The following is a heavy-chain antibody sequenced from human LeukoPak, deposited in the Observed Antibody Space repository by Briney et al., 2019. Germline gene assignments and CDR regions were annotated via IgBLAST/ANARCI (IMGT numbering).Heavy chain of an antibody. D-gene: IGHD6-19*01. V-gene: IGHV3-30*03. Sequence: PGGSLRLSCAASGFTFSNHVMHWVRQAPGKGLEWVAVISYDGSNKYYADSVKGRFTISRDNSKNTLYMQMSSLRAEDTAVYYCARDRPGISVAGALDYWGQGTLVTVSS. J-gene: IGHJ4*02. CDR3: ARDRPGISVAGALDY. CDR1: GFTFSNHV. CDR2: ISYDGSNK.